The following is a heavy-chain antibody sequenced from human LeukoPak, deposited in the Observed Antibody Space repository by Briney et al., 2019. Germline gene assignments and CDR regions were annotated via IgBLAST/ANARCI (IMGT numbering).Heavy chain of an antibody. V-gene: IGHV4-34*01. CDR3: ARLSPVVPAATINWFGP. Sequence: SETLSLTCAVYGGSFSGYYWSWIRQPPGKGLEWIGEINHSGSTNYNPSLKSRVTISVDTSKNQSSLKLSSVTAADTAVYYCARLSPVVPAATINWFGPWGQGTLVTVSS. D-gene: IGHD2-2*01. CDR1: GGSFSGYY. CDR2: INHSGST. J-gene: IGHJ5*02.